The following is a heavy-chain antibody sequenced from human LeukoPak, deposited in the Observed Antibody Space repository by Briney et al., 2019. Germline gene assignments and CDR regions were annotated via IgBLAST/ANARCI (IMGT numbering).Heavy chain of an antibody. CDR2: ISAYNGNT. CDR3: ARSKLFSASGGAFDI. CDR1: GYTFTSYG. J-gene: IGHJ3*02. Sequence: ASVKVSCXASGYTFTSYGISWVRLAPGQGLVWMGWISAYNGNTNYAQKLQGRVTMTTDTSTSTAYMELRSLGSDDTAVYYCARSKLFSASGGAFDIWGQGTMVTVSS. V-gene: IGHV1-18*01. D-gene: IGHD3-10*01.